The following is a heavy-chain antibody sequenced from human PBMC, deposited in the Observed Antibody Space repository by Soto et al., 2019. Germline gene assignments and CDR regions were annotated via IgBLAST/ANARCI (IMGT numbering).Heavy chain of an antibody. CDR1: GNTFTSYD. CDR3: ARGVKSGAYSRWFDP. D-gene: IGHD4-17*01. V-gene: IGHV1-8*01. J-gene: IGHJ5*02. Sequence: QVQLVQSGAEVKKPGASVKVSCKASGNTFTSYDINWVRQATGQGLEYLGWMNPNSGNTAYVQKFQGRVTMTWDTSXATAYMELSGLRSEDTAVYFCARGVKSGAYSRWFDPWGQGTLVTVSS. CDR2: MNPNSGNT.